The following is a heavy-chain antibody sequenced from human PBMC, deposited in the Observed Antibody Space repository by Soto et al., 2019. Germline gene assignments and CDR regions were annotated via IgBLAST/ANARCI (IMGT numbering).Heavy chain of an antibody. D-gene: IGHD6-6*01. CDR2: IYYSGST. CDR3: ARATSGEYSSSSPSFDY. CDR1: GGSISSYY. V-gene: IGHV4-59*01. Sequence: SETLSLTCTVSGGSISSYYWSWIRQPPGKGLEWIGDIYYSGSTNYNPSLKSRVTISVDTSKNQFSLKLSSVTAADTAVYYCARATSGEYSSSSPSFDYWGQGTLVTVSS. J-gene: IGHJ4*02.